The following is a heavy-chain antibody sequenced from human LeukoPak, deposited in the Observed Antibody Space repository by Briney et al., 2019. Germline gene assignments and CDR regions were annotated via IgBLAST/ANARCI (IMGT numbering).Heavy chain of an antibody. CDR2: ITWHSENI. D-gene: IGHD3-3*01. J-gene: IGHJ4*02. CDR1: GFTFDDYA. V-gene: IGHV3-9*01. Sequence: SGGSLRLSCVASGFTFDDYAMHWVRHAPGKGLEWVSGITWHSENIDYADSVKGRFTISRDNAKNSLYLQMNNLRAEDTALYFCVAVPETDFWIGFYLDYWGQGTLVTVSS. CDR3: VAVPETDFWIGFYLDY.